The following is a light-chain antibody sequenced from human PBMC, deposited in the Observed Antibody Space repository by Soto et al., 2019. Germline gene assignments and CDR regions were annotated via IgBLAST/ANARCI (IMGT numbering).Light chain of an antibody. V-gene: IGKV3-11*01. Sequence: EIVLTQSPATLSSFPGDRVTLSCRASQAVNTRLAWYQHKPGQAPRLLIYLASNRAAGVPARFSGSGSGTDFTFTISNVEPEDFAVYYSHQRQSWPRTFGQGTKV. CDR3: HQRQSWPRT. CDR1: QAVNTR. CDR2: LAS. J-gene: IGKJ1*01.